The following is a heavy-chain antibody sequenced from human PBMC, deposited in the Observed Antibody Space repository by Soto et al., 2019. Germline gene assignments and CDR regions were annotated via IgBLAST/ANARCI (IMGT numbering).Heavy chain of an antibody. CDR1: GFAFSSYA. CDR2: LSGDGTDP. D-gene: IGHD4-4*01. J-gene: IGHJ5*01. V-gene: IGHV3-23*01. Sequence: PGGSLRLSCAASGFAFSSYAMSWVRQTPEKGLEWVSTLSGDGTDPYYADSVKGRFTISRDNFRATLYLQMNSLRAEDAALYFCAQLTPTYPSKWFGFWGHGTPVTVSS. CDR3: AQLTPTYPSKWFGF.